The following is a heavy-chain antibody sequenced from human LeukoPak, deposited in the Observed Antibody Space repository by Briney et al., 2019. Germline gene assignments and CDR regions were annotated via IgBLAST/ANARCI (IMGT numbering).Heavy chain of an antibody. D-gene: IGHD3-10*01. V-gene: IGHV1-18*01. CDR2: ISVYNTNT. Sequence: ASVKVSCKASGYTFTSYAISWVRQAPGQGLEWMGWISVYNTNTNYAQKLQGRVTVTTDTSTSTAYMELRSLTSDDTAVYYCARVEEVRGGITSFDYWGQGTLATVSS. J-gene: IGHJ4*02. CDR3: ARVEEVRGGITSFDY. CDR1: GYTFTSYA.